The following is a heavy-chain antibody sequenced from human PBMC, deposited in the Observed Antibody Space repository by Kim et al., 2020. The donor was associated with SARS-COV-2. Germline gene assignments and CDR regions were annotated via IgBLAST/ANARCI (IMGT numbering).Heavy chain of an antibody. J-gene: IGHJ5*02. CDR3: ARARSGTFDP. CDR1: GGSISSGGYY. V-gene: IGHV4-31*03. D-gene: IGHD3-10*01. CDR2: IYYSGST. Sequence: SETLSLTCTVSGGSISSGGYYWSWIRQHPGKGLEWIGYIYYSGSTYYNPSLKSRVTISVDTSKNQFSLKLSSVTAADTAVYYCARARSGTFDPWGQGTLVTVSS.